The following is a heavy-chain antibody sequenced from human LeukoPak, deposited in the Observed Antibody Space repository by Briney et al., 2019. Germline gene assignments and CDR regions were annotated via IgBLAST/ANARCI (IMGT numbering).Heavy chain of an antibody. V-gene: IGHV3-23*01. CDR3: AKRLRVDIFGVVIISYYVDY. CDR2: ISGSGGST. J-gene: IGHJ4*02. D-gene: IGHD3-3*01. CDR1: GFTFSSYA. Sequence: GGSLRLSCAASGFTFSSYAMSCVRQAPGKGLEWVSAISGSGGSTYYADSVKGRFTISRDNSKNTLYLQMNSLRAEDTAVYYYAKRLRVDIFGVVIISYYVDYWGQGTLVTVSS.